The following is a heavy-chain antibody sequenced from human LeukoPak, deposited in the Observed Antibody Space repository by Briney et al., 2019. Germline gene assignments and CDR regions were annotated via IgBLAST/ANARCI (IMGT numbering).Heavy chain of an antibody. V-gene: IGHV3-73*01. J-gene: IGHJ4*02. D-gene: IGHD2-2*01. CDR3: TVRYCSSTSCYSMLDY. Sequence: PGGPLRLSCAASGFTFSGSAMHWVRQASGKGLEWVGRIRSKANSYATAYAASVKGRFTISRDDSKNTAYLQMNSLKTEDTAVYYCTVRYCSSTSCYSMLDYWGQGTLVTVSS. CDR2: IRSKANSYAT. CDR1: GFTFSGSA.